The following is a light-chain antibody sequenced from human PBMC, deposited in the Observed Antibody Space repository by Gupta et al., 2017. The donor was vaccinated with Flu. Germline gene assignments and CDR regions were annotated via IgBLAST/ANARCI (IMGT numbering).Light chain of an antibody. CDR2: AAS. CDR1: QSINLNY. CDR3: QQHGSTRNYT. J-gene: IGKJ2*01. V-gene: IGKV3-20*01. Sequence: ETVLTQSPVTLSVSPVDSATLSCRASQSINLNYVDWLQQKPGQAPRLLIYAASSMHTGVPDRFSDDGYGTDFTLTISSREPEDFAVYYCQQHGSTRNYTFGQGTHLENK.